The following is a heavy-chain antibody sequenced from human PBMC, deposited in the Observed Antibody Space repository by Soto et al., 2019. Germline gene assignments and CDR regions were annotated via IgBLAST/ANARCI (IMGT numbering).Heavy chain of an antibody. J-gene: IGHJ4*02. CDR2: IYYSGST. CDR1: GGSTSSYF. V-gene: IGHV4-59*01. Sequence: PSETLSLTCTVSGGSTSSYFWSWIRQPPGKGLEWIGVIYYSGSTNYNPSLKSRVTISVDKSKNQFSLTLNSVTAADTAVYYCARGVDRQWADYWGQGTLVTVSS. D-gene: IGHD6-19*01. CDR3: ARGVDRQWADY.